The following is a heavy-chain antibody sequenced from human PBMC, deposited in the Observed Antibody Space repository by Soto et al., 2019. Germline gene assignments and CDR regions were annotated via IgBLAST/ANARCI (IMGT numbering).Heavy chain of an antibody. Sequence: ASVKVSCKASGYTFTSYGISWVRQAPGQGLEWMGWISAYNGNTNYAQKLQGRVTMTTDTSTSTAYMELRSLRSDDTAVYYCARGYCTNGVCYSGYYYYYMDVWGKGTTVTVSS. J-gene: IGHJ6*03. CDR3: ARGYCTNGVCYSGYYYYYMDV. CDR1: GYTFTSYG. D-gene: IGHD2-8*01. CDR2: ISAYNGNT. V-gene: IGHV1-18*01.